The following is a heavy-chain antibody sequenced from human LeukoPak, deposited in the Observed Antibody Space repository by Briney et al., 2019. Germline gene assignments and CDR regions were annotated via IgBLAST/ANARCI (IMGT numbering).Heavy chain of an antibody. CDR3: AKDRGYDFWSGYSPSRFDP. D-gene: IGHD3-3*01. CDR1: GFTFSSYA. V-gene: IGHV3-23*01. Sequence: GGSLRLSCAASGFTFSSYAMSWVRQAPGEGLEWASAISGSGGSTYYADSVKGRFTISRDNSKNTLYLQMNSLRAEDTAVYYCAKDRGYDFWSGYSPSRFDPWGQGTLVTVSS. J-gene: IGHJ5*02. CDR2: ISGSGGST.